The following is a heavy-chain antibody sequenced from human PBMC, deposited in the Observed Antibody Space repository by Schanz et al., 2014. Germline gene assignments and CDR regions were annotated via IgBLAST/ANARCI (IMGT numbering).Heavy chain of an antibody. J-gene: IGHJ6*02. Sequence: QVQLVQSGAEVKKPGASVKVSCKASGYTFTRYYIHWVRQAPGQGLEWMGIINPSGGSTTYAQKFQGRVTMTSDTSTSTVYMELSSLRSEDTAVYYCARNYGGHSKESDRYGMDVWGQGTTVTVSS. CDR2: INPSGGST. CDR1: GYTFTRYY. V-gene: IGHV1-46*01. CDR3: ARNYGGHSKESDRYGMDV. D-gene: IGHD4-17*01.